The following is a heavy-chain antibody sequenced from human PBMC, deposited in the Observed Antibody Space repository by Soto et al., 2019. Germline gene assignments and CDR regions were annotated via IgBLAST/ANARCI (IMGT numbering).Heavy chain of an antibody. D-gene: IGHD6-13*01. CDR3: ASGGGSPYHNHEFDF. V-gene: IGHV4-59*01. CDR2: VSSTGST. CDR1: GASITQYY. J-gene: IGHJ4*02. Sequence: HVQLQESGPGLVKPSETLSLTCTVSGASITQYYWNWIRQSPGKGLEWIVSVSSTGSTVYNPSLTRRITVSXAXPHXQISLTLNPVTAADTAVCHCASGGGSPYHNHEFDFWGQGTLVTVSS.